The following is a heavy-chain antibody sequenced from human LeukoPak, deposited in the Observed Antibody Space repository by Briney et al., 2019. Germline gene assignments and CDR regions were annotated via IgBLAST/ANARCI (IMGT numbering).Heavy chain of an antibody. CDR2: TSYDERNK. CDR1: GFTFSSNA. D-gene: IGHD3-22*01. V-gene: IGHV3-30*04. CDR3: ARGWDNNDSSGYSA. J-gene: IGHJ4*02. Sequence: PGGSLRLSCAASGFTFSSNAMHWVRQAPGKGLEWVAATSYDERNKYYGDSVRGRFTISRDNSKNTLYLQMNSLRVEDTALYYCARGWDNNDSSGYSAWGQGTPVTVSS.